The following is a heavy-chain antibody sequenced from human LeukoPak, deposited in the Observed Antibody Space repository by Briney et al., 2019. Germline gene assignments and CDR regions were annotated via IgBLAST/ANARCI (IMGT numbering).Heavy chain of an antibody. CDR2: ISSSGSTI. J-gene: IGHJ6*04. D-gene: IGHD3-22*01. CDR1: GFTFSSYE. Sequence: XAXXGFTFSSYEMNWVRQGPGKGLEWVSYISSSGSTIYYADSVKGRFTISRDNAKNSLYMQMNSLRAEDTAVYYCXXXXXTXXXGFWGKGXTXTISS. CDR3: XXXXXTXXXGF. V-gene: IGHV3-48*03.